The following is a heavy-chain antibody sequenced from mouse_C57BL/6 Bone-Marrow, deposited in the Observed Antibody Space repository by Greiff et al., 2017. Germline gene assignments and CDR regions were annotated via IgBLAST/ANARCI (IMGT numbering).Heavy chain of an antibody. CDR3: ARSGYSNYVGY. V-gene: IGHV1-64*01. CDR1: GYTFTSYW. CDR2: IHPNSGST. Sequence: QVQLQQPGAELVKPGASVKLSCKASGYTFTSYWMHWVKQRPGQGLEWIGMIHPNSGSTNYNEKFKSKATLTVDKSSSTAYMQLSSLTSEDSAIYYCARSGYSNYVGYWGQGTTLTVSS. D-gene: IGHD2-5*01. J-gene: IGHJ2*01.